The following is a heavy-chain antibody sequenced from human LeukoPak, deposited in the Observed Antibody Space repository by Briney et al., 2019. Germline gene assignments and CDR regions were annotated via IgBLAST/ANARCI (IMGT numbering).Heavy chain of an antibody. CDR1: GFTFSSYG. J-gene: IGHJ4*02. Sequence: PGGSLRLSCAASGFTFSSYGMHWVRQAPGKGLEWVAVIWYDGSNEYYADSVKGRFTISRDNSKNTLYLQMNSLRAEDTAVYYCAKAHEEYYYDSSGYYSGYWGQGTLVTVSS. D-gene: IGHD3-22*01. CDR3: AKAHEEYYYDSSGYYSGY. CDR2: IWYDGSNE. V-gene: IGHV3-33*06.